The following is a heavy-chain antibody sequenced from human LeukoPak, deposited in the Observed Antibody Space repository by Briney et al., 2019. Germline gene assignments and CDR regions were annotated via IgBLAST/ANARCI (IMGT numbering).Heavy chain of an antibody. J-gene: IGHJ4*02. CDR1: GFTFSSYA. V-gene: IGHV3-23*01. D-gene: IGHD3-3*01. Sequence: GGSLRLSCAASGFTFSSYAMSWVRQAPGKGLEWVSGSGSGGSTYYEDSVKGRLTISRENSKNTLYLQMNSLRAEDTAVYYCAKDFWSGYYPNCWGQGTLVTVSS. CDR3: AKDFWSGYYPNC. CDR2: SGSGGST.